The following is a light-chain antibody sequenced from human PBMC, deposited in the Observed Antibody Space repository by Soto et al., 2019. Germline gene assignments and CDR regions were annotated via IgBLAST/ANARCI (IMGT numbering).Light chain of an antibody. J-gene: IGLJ3*02. CDR3: CSYAGTSLV. CDR1: SSDVGGYKF. CDR2: DVS. V-gene: IGLV2-11*01. Sequence: SVLTQPRSVSGSPGQSVTISCTGTSSDVGGYKFVSWYQQHPGTAPKPMIFDVSQRPSGVPDRFSGPKSGNTASLTISGLQAEDEADYYCCSYAGTSLVFGGGTKVTVL.